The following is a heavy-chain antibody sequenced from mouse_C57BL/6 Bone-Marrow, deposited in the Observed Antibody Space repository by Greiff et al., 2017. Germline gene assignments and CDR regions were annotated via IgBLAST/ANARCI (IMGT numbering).Heavy chain of an antibody. D-gene: IGHD1-1*01. Sequence: EVKLVESGGGLVKPGGSLKLSCAASGFTFSDYGMHWVRQAPEKGLEWVAYISSGSSTIYYADTVKGRFTISRDNAKNTLFLQMTSLRSEDTAMYYCARTHYYGSSHYYAMDYWGQGTSVTVSS. CDR1: GFTFSDYG. CDR2: ISSGSSTI. J-gene: IGHJ4*01. V-gene: IGHV5-17*01. CDR3: ARTHYYGSSHYYAMDY.